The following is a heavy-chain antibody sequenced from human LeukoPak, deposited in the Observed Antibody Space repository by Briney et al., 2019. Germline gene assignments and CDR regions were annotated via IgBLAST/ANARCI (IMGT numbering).Heavy chain of an antibody. J-gene: IGHJ4*02. CDR1: GVTVSSNY. CDR3: ARGEGLFDY. CDR2: IYSGGST. Sequence: GGSLRLSCAASGVTVSSNYMSWVRQAPGKGLEWVSVIYSGGSTYYADSVKGRFTISRDNSKNTLYLQMNSLRAEDTAVYYCARGEGLFDYWGQGTLVTVSS. V-gene: IGHV3-53*01.